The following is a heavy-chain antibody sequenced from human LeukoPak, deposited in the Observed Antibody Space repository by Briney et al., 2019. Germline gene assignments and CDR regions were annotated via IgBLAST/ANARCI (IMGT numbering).Heavy chain of an antibody. V-gene: IGHV1-2*06. Sequence: GASVKVSCKASGYTFIGYYMHWVRQGPGQGLEWMGRINPNSGGTDSAQKFQGRVTMTRDTSTSTAYMELNSLRSDDTAVYYCARVRAIAGTTGGWFDPWGQGTLVIVSS. D-gene: IGHD1-20*01. CDR1: GYTFIGYY. CDR2: INPNSGGT. J-gene: IGHJ5*02. CDR3: ARVRAIAGTTGGWFDP.